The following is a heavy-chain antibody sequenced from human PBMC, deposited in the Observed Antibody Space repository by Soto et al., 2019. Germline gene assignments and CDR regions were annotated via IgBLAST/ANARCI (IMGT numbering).Heavy chain of an antibody. V-gene: IGHV3-11*01. CDR3: ARERRITMVRGVITDY. CDR1: GFTFSDYY. D-gene: IGHD3-10*01. Sequence: GGSLRLSCAASGFTFSDYYMSWIRQAPGKGLEWVSYISGSGSTIYYADSVKGRFTISRDNAKNSLYLQMNSLRAEDTAVYYCARERRITMVRGVITDYWGQGTLVTVSS. CDR2: ISGSGSTI. J-gene: IGHJ4*02.